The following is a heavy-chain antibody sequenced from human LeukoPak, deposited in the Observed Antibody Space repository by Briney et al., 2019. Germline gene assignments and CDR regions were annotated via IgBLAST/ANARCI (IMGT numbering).Heavy chain of an antibody. Sequence: GGSLRLSCASSGFTFSSYWMSWVRQARGKGREGVANIKQDGSEKYYVDAVKGRFTISRDNAKNSLYLQMNSLRAEDTAVYYCARDHTAIYYGMDVWGQGTTVTVSS. V-gene: IGHV3-7*01. CDR1: GFTFSSYW. J-gene: IGHJ6*02. CDR3: ARDHTAIYYGMDV. CDR2: IKQDGSEK. D-gene: IGHD5-18*01.